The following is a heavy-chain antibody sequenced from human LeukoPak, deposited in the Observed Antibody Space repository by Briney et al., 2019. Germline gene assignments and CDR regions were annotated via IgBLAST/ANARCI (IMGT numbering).Heavy chain of an antibody. CDR1: GGTFSSYA. CDR2: IIPILGTT. D-gene: IGHD2-2*01. J-gene: IGHJ6*03. Sequence: GASVKVSCKASGGTFSSYAISWVRQAPGQGLEWMGGIIPILGTTDYAQKFQGRVTITTDESTSTAYMELSRLRSEDTAVYYCARDRVDCSSTTCSTYYYYYNMDVWGKGTTVTVSS. CDR3: ARDRVDCSSTTCSTYYYYYNMDV. V-gene: IGHV1-69*05.